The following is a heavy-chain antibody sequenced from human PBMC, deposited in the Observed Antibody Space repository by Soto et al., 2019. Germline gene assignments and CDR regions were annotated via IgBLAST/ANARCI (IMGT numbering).Heavy chain of an antibody. CDR1: EYSFSTYS. V-gene: IGHV1-3*01. D-gene: IGHD1-1*01. CDR3: ARGKGMEENYYYHGMDV. CDR2: INGANGNT. J-gene: IGHJ6*02. Sequence: QVQVVQSGAEVKKPGASVKVSCKASEYSFSTYSMHWVRQAPGQGLGWWGWINGANGNTRYSQKFKDRVSISRDTPASTGYMELSSLRSEDTAVYYCARGKGMEENYYYHGMDVWGPGTTVIVSS.